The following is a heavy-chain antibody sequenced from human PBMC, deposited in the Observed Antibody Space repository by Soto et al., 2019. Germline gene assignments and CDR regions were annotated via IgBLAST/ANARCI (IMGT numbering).Heavy chain of an antibody. V-gene: IGHV3-23*01. Sequence: XGSLRLCCAASGCTFSSYDLTWVRQAPGKGLEWVSAIGVNANTYYADSVKGRFTISRDDSRNTVHLQLNSLRVDDTAVYYCAKESTVGSPGDYFDAWGQGTLVTVSS. CDR3: AKESTVGSPGDYFDA. CDR1: GCTFSSYD. CDR2: IGVNANT. D-gene: IGHD1-26*01. J-gene: IGHJ4*02.